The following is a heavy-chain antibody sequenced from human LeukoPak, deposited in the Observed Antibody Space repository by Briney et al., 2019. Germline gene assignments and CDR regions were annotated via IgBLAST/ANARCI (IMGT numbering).Heavy chain of an antibody. CDR3: ARGRTSRTSCYIT. Sequence: KAGGSLRLSCAASGFTFSSYSMNWVRQAPGKGLEWVSSISSSSSYIYYADSVKGRFTISRDNAKNSLYLQMNSLRAEDTAVYYCARGRTSRTSCYITWGQGTLVTVSS. J-gene: IGHJ4*02. CDR1: GFTFSSYS. D-gene: IGHD2-2*02. CDR2: ISSSSSYI. V-gene: IGHV3-21*01.